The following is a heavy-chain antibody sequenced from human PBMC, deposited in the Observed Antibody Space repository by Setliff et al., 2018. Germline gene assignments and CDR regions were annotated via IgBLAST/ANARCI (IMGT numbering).Heavy chain of an antibody. J-gene: IGHJ6*03. CDR1: GYTITNFA. Sequence: ASVKVSCKASGYTITNFALNWVRQAPGQGPEWMGWINTNTGNPTYVQGFTGRFVFSLDTSVSTAYLQISSLKAEDTAVYYCARGVYEYSYGYRGHYYYYMDVWGKGATVTVSS. D-gene: IGHD3-16*01. CDR2: INTNTGNP. V-gene: IGHV7-4-1*02. CDR3: ARGVYEYSYGYRGHYYYYMDV.